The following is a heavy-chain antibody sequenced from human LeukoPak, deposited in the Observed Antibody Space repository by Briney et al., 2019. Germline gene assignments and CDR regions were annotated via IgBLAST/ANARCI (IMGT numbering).Heavy chain of an antibody. D-gene: IGHD3-10*01. CDR2: FYKDVST. CDR1: GGSISSGMYY. CDR3: ASSGSGSYNPPFDY. V-gene: IGHV4-61*02. J-gene: IGHJ4*02. Sequence: PSQTLSLTCTVCGGSISSGMYYWSWIRQPARKELGWLGRFYKDVSTNYNHSLKSRVTISVDTSKNQFSLKLSSVTAADTAVYYCASSGSGSYNPPFDYWGQGTLVTVSS.